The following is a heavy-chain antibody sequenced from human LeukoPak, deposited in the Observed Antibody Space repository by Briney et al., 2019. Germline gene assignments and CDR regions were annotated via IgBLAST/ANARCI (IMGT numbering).Heavy chain of an antibody. CDR2: FYSGGST. CDR1: GFTVSGTY. J-gene: IGHJ4*02. Sequence: GGSLRLSCAASGFTVSGTYMTWVRQAPGKGLEWVSVFYSGGSTYYADSVKGRFTISRDNSKNTLYFQMNSLRAEDTAVYYRARGPGWNYFDYWGRGTPVTVSS. V-gene: IGHV3-66*01. CDR3: ARGPGWNYFDY. D-gene: IGHD6-19*01.